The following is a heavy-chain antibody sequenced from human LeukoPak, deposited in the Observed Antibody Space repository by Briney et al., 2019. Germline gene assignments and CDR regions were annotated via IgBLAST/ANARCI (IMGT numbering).Heavy chain of an antibody. CDR3: AKLGISDGIDY. CDR2: ITGSGGST. J-gene: IGHJ4*02. V-gene: IGHV3-23*01. D-gene: IGHD3-16*01. CDR1: GFTFSSHA. Sequence: PGGSLRLSCTASGFTFSSHAMTWVRQAPGQGLEWGSSITGSGGSTFYAASVKGRFTISRDNSKNTLYLQMNNPRAEDTAVYYCAKLGISDGIDYWGQGTLVTVSS.